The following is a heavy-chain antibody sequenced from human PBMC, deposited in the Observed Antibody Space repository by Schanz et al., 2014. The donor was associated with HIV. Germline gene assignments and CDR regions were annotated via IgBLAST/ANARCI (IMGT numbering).Heavy chain of an antibody. D-gene: IGHD3-10*01. CDR2: IDGRGVST. CDR1: GFTFRSYA. Sequence: EVQLLESGGDLVQPGGSLRLSCEASGFTFRSYAMNWVRQTPGKGLQWVSSIDGRGVSTYYGDSLKGRFTISRDNFKDMVYLQLNNLRVEDTATYFCAKLAVRSDYNGRDYWGQGTLVIVSS. V-gene: IGHV3-23*01. J-gene: IGHJ4*02. CDR3: AKLAVRSDYNGRDY.